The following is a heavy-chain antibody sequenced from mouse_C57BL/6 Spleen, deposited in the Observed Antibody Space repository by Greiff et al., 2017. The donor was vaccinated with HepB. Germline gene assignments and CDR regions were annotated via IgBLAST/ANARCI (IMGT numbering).Heavy chain of an antibody. CDR1: GYTFTDYY. CDR2: INPNNGGT. Sequence: EVQLQQSGPELVKPGASVKISCKASGYTFTDYYMNWVKQSHGKSLEWIGDINPNNGGTSYNQKFKGKATLTVDKSSSTAYMELRSLTSEDSAVYYCVGTTVVARDWYFDVWGTGTTVTVSS. J-gene: IGHJ1*03. D-gene: IGHD1-1*01. V-gene: IGHV1-26*01. CDR3: VGTTVVARDWYFDV.